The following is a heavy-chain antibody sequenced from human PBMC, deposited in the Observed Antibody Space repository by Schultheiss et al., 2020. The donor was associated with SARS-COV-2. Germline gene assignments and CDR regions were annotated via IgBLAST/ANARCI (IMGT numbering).Heavy chain of an antibody. D-gene: IGHD3-10*01. CDR3: AKDRGLGLRPFDY. CDR2: ISYDGSNK. CDR1: GFTFSSYA. J-gene: IGHJ4*02. V-gene: IGHV3-30*07. Sequence: GGSLSLSCAASGFTFSSYAMHWVRQAPGKGLEWVAVISYDGSNKYYADSVKGRFTISRDNAKNSLYLQMNSLRAEDTAVYYCAKDRGLGLRPFDYWGQGTLVTVSS.